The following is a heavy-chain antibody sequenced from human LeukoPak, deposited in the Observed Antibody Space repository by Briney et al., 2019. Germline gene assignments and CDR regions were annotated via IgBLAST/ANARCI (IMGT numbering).Heavy chain of an antibody. V-gene: IGHV1-2*04. CDR1: GYTFTGYY. D-gene: IGHD4-17*01. CDR2: INPNSGGT. J-gene: IGHJ5*02. Sequence: ASVKVSCKASGYTFTGYYIHWVRQAPGQGLEWMGWINPNSGGTNYAQKFQGWVTMTRDTSISTAYMELSRLRSDDTAVYYCARGSPYDYGDYGWFDPWGQGTLVTVSS. CDR3: ARGSPYDYGDYGWFDP.